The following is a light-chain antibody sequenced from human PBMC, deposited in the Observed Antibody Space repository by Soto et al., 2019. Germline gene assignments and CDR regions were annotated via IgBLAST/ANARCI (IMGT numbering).Light chain of an antibody. Sequence: QSSLTQPAPLSGSSWQSITISCTGTSSDVGGYNYVSWYQQYPGKAPKVMIYDVSNRPSGVSNRFSGSKSGNTASLTISGLQAEDEADYYCSSYTSSSTLEVFGTGTKVTVL. J-gene: IGLJ1*01. V-gene: IGLV2-14*01. CDR3: SSYTSSSTLEV. CDR2: DVS. CDR1: SSDVGGYNY.